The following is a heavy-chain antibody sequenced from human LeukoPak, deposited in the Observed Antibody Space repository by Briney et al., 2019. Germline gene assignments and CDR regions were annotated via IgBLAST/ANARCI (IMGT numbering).Heavy chain of an antibody. D-gene: IGHD1/OR15-1a*01. J-gene: IGHJ4*02. CDR1: GFTFSSRA. CDR3: AKDRSDWNNAFDY. Sequence: PGGSLRLSCAASGFTFSSRAMSWVRQAPGKGLEWVSAIGGSGGTTYYADSVKGRFTISRDNSKNTLYQQMNSLRAEDTAVYYCAKDRSDWNNAFDYWGQGTLVTVSS. V-gene: IGHV3-23*01. CDR2: IGGSGGTT.